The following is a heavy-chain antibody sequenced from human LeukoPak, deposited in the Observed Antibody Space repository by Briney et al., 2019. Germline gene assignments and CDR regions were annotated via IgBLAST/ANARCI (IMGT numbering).Heavy chain of an antibody. V-gene: IGHV3-33*01. Sequence: GGSLRLSCAASGFTFSSYGMHWVXQAPGXGLEWVAVIWYDGSNKYYADSVKGRFTISRDNDKNSLYLQMNSLRAEDTAAYYCARGEDSSSYYWGQGTLVTVSS. CDR2: IWYDGSNK. CDR3: ARGEDSSSYY. J-gene: IGHJ4*02. D-gene: IGHD6-13*01. CDR1: GFTFSSYG.